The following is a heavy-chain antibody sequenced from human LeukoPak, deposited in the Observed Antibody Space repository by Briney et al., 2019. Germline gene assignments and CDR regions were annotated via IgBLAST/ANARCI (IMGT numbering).Heavy chain of an antibody. D-gene: IGHD3-3*01. CDR3: AGCLALPNFYYGMDV. V-gene: IGHV1-8*01. Sequence: GASVKVSCKASGYTFTSYDINWVRQATGQGLEWMGWMNPNSGNTGYAQKFQGRVTMTRNTSISTAYMELSSLTSEDTAVYYCAGCLALPNFYYGMDVWGQGTTVTVSS. J-gene: IGHJ6*02. CDR2: MNPNSGNT. CDR1: GYTFTSYD.